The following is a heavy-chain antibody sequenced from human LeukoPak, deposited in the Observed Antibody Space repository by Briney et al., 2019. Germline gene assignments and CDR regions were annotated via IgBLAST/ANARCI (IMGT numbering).Heavy chain of an antibody. J-gene: IGHJ4*02. V-gene: IGHV3-7*01. D-gene: IGHD2-2*01. Sequence: PGGSLRLSCAASGFTFSSYWMSWVRQAPGKGLEWVANIKQDGSEKYYVDSVKGRFTISRDNAKNSLYLQMNSLRAEDTAVYYCARDWVSPAATLRYFDYWGQGTLVTVS. CDR2: IKQDGSEK. CDR3: ARDWVSPAATLRYFDY. CDR1: GFTFSSYW.